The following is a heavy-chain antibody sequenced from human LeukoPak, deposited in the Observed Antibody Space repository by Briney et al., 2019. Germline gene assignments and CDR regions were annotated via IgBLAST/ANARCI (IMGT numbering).Heavy chain of an antibody. D-gene: IGHD5-24*01. CDR2: IYYSGST. Sequence: PSETLSLTCTASGGSISSGGYYWSWIRQHPGKGLEWIGYIYYSGSTYYNPSLKSRVTISVDTSKNQFSLKLSSVTAADTAVYYCARDSRVHPSIYYFDCWGQGALVTVSS. CDR3: ARDSRVHPSIYYFDC. J-gene: IGHJ4*02. CDR1: GGSISSGGYY. V-gene: IGHV4-31*03.